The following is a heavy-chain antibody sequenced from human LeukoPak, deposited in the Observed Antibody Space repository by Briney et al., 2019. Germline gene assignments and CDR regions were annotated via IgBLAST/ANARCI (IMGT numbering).Heavy chain of an antibody. CDR1: GGSISSYY. CDR3: ARDKYCSGGSCYSDWFDP. CDR2: IYYSGST. Sequence: SETLSLTCTVSGGSISSYYWSWIRQPPGKGLEWIGYIYYSGSTNHNPSLKSRVTISVDTSKNQFSLKLSSVTAADTAVYYCARDKYCSGGSCYSDWFDPWGQGTLVTVSS. D-gene: IGHD2-15*01. V-gene: IGHV4-59*01. J-gene: IGHJ5*02.